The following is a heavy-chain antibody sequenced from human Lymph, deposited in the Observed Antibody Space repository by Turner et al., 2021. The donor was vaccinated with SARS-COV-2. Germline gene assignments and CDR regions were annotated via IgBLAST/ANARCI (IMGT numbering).Heavy chain of an antibody. Sequence: QVQLVQSGAEVKKPGASVKVSCKASGYTFGSYDINWVRQATGQGLEWMGWMNPNSGDTGSAQKFQGRVTMTRNTSISTSYMELSSLRSEDTAVYYCARVGFWGISWYLGRFDYWGQGTLVTVSS. CDR3: ARVGFWGISWYLGRFDY. J-gene: IGHJ4*02. V-gene: IGHV1-8*01. D-gene: IGHD6-13*01. CDR2: MNPNSGDT. CDR1: GYTFGSYD.